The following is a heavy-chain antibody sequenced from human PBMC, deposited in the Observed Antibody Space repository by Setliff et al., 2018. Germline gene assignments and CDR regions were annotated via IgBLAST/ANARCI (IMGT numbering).Heavy chain of an antibody. J-gene: IGHJ4*02. Sequence: GASVKVSCKASGYTFTRYYMYWVRQAPGQGLEWMGIINVGGGSTTYAQNLQGRVTMTRDTSTSTLYMELASLRSEDTAVYYCVRVTSGRLDFDYWGQGTPVTVSS. CDR3: VRVTSGRLDFDY. D-gene: IGHD6-19*01. CDR1: GYTFTRYY. CDR2: INVGGGST. V-gene: IGHV1-46*01.